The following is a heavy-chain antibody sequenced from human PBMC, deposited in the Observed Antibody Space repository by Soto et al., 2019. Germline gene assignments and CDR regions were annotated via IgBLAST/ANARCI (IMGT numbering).Heavy chain of an antibody. CDR3: GTGTNGTTGGLHP. CDR2: VNPKSGAT. D-gene: IGHD1-1*01. V-gene: IGHV1-2*02. CDR1: GYTFTAYY. Sequence: QVRLVQSGAEVLQPGASVKVSCTTSGYTFTAYYLHWVRQAPGQGLEWMGWVNPKSGATNYAQKFQGRLSMTRDTSFSSDHMQLSRLTSDDTAVYDCGTGTNGTTGGLHPWGQGTQGTASS. J-gene: IGHJ5*02.